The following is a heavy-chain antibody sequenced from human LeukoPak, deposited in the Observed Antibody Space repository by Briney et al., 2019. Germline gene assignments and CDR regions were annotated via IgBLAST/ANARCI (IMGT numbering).Heavy chain of an antibody. CDR3: AREGNYYDMDV. CDR1: GFTVSSNY. Sequence: GESLRLSCAASGFTVSSNYMSWVRQAPGKGLEWVSVIFSGGTTYYADSVKGRFTISRDNSKNTLYLQMNSLRAEDTAVYYCAREGNYYDMDVWGQGTTVTVSS. V-gene: IGHV3-53*01. CDR2: IFSGGTT. J-gene: IGHJ6*02.